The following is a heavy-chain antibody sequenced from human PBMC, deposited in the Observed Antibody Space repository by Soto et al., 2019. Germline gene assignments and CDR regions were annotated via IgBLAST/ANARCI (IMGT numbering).Heavy chain of an antibody. CDR2: ISWNSGSI. CDR1: GFTFDDYA. J-gene: IGHJ4*02. Sequence: GGSLRLSXAASGFTFDDYAMHWVRQAPGKGLEWVSGISWNSGSIGYADSVKGRFTISRDNAKNSLYLQMNSLRAEDTALYYCAKDSYYDSSGPFDYWGQGTLVTVSS. D-gene: IGHD3-22*01. CDR3: AKDSYYDSSGPFDY. V-gene: IGHV3-9*01.